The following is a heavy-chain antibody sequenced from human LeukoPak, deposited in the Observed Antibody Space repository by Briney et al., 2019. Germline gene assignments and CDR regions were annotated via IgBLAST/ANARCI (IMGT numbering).Heavy chain of an antibody. V-gene: IGHV3-30*18. CDR1: GFLFSVYG. CDR2: ISYDGSNK. Sequence: GGSLRLSCAASGFLFSVYGMHWVRQAPGKGLEWVAVISYDGSNKYYADSVKGRFSISRDNSKNTLYLQMNSLRAEDTAIYYCAKDMALVVVTDNGMDVWGQGTTVTVSS. CDR3: AKDMALVVVTDNGMDV. J-gene: IGHJ6*02. D-gene: IGHD2-21*02.